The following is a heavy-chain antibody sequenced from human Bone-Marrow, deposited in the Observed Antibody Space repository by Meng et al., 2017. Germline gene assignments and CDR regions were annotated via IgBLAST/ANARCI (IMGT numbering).Heavy chain of an antibody. CDR3: ARGPTTMAHDFDY. D-gene: IGHD4-11*01. CDR1: GGSFSDYY. CDR2: INHSGST. V-gene: IGHV4-34*01. J-gene: IGHJ4*02. Sequence: GQLPQWGAGLLKPSEPLSLTCVVSGGSFSDYYWSWIRQPPGKGLEWIGEINHSGSTNYNPSLESRATISVDTSQNNLSLKLSSVTAADSAVYYCARGPTTMAHDFDYWGQGTLVTVSS.